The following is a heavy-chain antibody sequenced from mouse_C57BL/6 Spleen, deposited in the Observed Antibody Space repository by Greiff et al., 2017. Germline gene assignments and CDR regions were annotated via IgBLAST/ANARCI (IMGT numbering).Heavy chain of an antibody. CDR3: ASGDGNYFY. Sequence: VQLQQSGAELVKPGASVKMSCKASGYTFTSYWITWVKQRPGQGLEWIGDIYPGSGSTNYNEKFKSKATRTVDTSSSTAYMQLSSLTSEDSAVYYCASGDGNYFYWGQGTTLTVSS. CDR2: IYPGSGST. J-gene: IGHJ2*01. V-gene: IGHV1-55*01. D-gene: IGHD2-1*01. CDR1: GYTFTSYW.